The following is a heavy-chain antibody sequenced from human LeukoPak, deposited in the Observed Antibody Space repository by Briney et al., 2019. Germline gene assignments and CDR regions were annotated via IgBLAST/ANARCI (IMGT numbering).Heavy chain of an antibody. J-gene: IGHJ5*02. Sequence: SETLSLTCIISGGSISSSTYYWGWIRQPPGKGLEWIGSIYYSGSTYYNPSLKSRVTISVDTSKNQFSLKLSSVTAADTAVYYCARCKKNNYDSSGYHGDWFDPWGQGTLVTVSS. CDR1: GGSISSSTYY. CDR2: IYYSGST. CDR3: ARCKKNNYDSSGYHGDWFDP. D-gene: IGHD3-22*01. V-gene: IGHV4-39*01.